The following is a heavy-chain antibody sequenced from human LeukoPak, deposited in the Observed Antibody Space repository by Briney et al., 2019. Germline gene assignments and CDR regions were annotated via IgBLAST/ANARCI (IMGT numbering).Heavy chain of an antibody. CDR3: ARDIEMEREQLTLIPLGY. CDR1: GYTFTSYY. Sequence: ASVKVSCKASGYTFTSYYMHWVRQAPGQGLEWMGIINPSGGSTSYTQKFQGRVTMTRDTSTSTVYMELSSLRSEDTAVYYCARDIEMEREQLTLIPLGYWGQGTLVTVSS. D-gene: IGHD5-24*01. CDR2: INPSGGST. J-gene: IGHJ4*02. V-gene: IGHV1-46*01.